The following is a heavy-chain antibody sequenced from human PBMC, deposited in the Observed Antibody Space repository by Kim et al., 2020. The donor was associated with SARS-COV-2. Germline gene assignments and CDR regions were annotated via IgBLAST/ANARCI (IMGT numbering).Heavy chain of an antibody. V-gene: IGHV3-23*01. D-gene: IGHD3-22*01. J-gene: IGHJ4*02. CDR2: IINSGGGA. CDR1: GFTFINYA. CDR3: AKDQFSSSNYDYDGFDS. Sequence: GGSLRLSCAASGFTFINYAMSWVRQAPGEGLECVSGIINSGGGAFYADSVKGRFTISRDTSTDTLYLQMSSLRAEDTAVYYCAKDQFSSSNYDYDGFDSWGQGTLVTVSS.